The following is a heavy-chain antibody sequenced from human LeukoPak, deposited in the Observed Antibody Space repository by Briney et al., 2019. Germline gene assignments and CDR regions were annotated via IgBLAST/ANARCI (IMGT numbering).Heavy chain of an antibody. CDR3: AKVAKYYYGSETYYFFEH. CDR2: ISASGDTI. J-gene: IGHJ4*02. CDR1: GFTFSDYY. V-gene: IGHV3-11*04. Sequence: GGSLRLSCAASGFTFSDYYMGWIRQAPGKGLQWVSYISASGDTIYYSDSVKGRFTISRDNAKNSLYLQVNSLRVEDTAVYYCAKVAKYYYGSETYYFFEHWGQGTPVTASS. D-gene: IGHD3-10*01.